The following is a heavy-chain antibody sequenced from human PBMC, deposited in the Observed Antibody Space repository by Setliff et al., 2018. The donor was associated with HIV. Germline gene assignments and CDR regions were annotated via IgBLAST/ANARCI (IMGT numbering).Heavy chain of an antibody. D-gene: IGHD2-21*02. V-gene: IGHV1-18*01. CDR3: AIWGGDWVLDAFDI. CDR2: ISTYNRDT. CDR1: GYTFLSYG. Sequence: ASVKVSCKVSGYTFLSYGISWVRQAPGQGLEWMGWISTYNRDTNSAQKFEDRLSLSTNSSTSTAYMELRSLRSDDTAVYYCAIWGGDWVLDAFDIWGQGTMVTVSS. J-gene: IGHJ3*02.